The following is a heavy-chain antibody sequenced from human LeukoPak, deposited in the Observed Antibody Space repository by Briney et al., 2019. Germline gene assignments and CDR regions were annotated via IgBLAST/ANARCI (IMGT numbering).Heavy chain of an antibody. D-gene: IGHD3-22*01. CDR3: ARGSDSSGYYYFDY. V-gene: IGHV4-59*02. CDR2: IYHTGST. CDR1: GGSVSDYY. J-gene: IGHJ4*02. Sequence: PSETLSLTCTISGGSVSDYYWSWIRQSPGKGLEWIGYIYHTGSTSYSPSLKSRVTISADTSQNQFSLKLSSVTAADTAVYYCARGSDSSGYYYFDYWGQGTLVTVSS.